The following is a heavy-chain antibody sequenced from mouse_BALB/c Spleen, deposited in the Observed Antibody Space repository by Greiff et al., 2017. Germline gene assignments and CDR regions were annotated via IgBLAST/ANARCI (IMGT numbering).Heavy chain of an antibody. J-gene: IGHJ4*01. CDR2: IYPGNVNT. CDR3: ARHEAGYYAMDY. V-gene: IGHV1S56*01. CDR1: GYTFTSYY. Sequence: VQLQQSGPELVKPGASVRISCKASGYTFTSYYIHWVKQRPGQGLEWIGWIYPGNVNTKYNEKFKGKATLTADKSSSTAYMQLSSLTSEDSAVYFCARHEAGYYAMDYWGQGTSVTVSS.